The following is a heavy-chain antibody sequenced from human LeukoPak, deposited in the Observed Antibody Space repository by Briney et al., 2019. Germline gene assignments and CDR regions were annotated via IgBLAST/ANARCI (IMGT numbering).Heavy chain of an antibody. V-gene: IGHV1-2*02. Sequence: ASVKVSCKASGYTFTGYYMHWVRQAPGQGLERMGWINPNSGGTNYAQKFQGRVTMTRDTSISTAYMELSRLRSDDTAVYYCARVTLRFLEWLSPFDYWGQGTLVTASS. CDR1: GYTFTGYY. CDR3: ARVTLRFLEWLSPFDY. J-gene: IGHJ4*02. CDR2: INPNSGGT. D-gene: IGHD3-3*01.